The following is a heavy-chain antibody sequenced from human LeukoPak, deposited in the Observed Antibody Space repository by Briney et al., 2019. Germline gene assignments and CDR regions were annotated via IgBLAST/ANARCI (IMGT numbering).Heavy chain of an antibody. CDR2: IYYSGST. Sequence: SETLSLTCTVSGDSINSSNYYWAWIRQSPGTGLEWIGSIYYSGSTYYSPSLKSRVSISVDSSKNQFSLKLTSVTAADTALYFCVRHGGLVFVVQAFDPWGRGTLVTVSS. V-gene: IGHV4-39*01. CDR3: VRHGGLVFVVQAFDP. J-gene: IGHJ5*01. D-gene: IGHD2-21*01. CDR1: GDSINSSNYY.